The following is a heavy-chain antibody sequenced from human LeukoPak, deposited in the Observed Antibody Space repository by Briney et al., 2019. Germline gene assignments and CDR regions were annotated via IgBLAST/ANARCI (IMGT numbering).Heavy chain of an antibody. CDR1: GGSISSSSYY. CDR2: INHSGST. D-gene: IGHD6-6*01. J-gene: IGHJ6*03. V-gene: IGHV4-39*07. CDR3: ASISSRRSPLMDV. Sequence: SETLSLTCTVSGGSISSSSYYWSWIRQPPGKGLEWIGEINHSGSTNYNPSLKSRVTISVDTSKNQFSLKLSSVTAADTAVYYCASISSRRSPLMDVWGKGTTVTVSS.